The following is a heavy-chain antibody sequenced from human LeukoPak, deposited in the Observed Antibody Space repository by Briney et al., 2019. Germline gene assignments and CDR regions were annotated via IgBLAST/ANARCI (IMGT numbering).Heavy chain of an antibody. CDR3: ARHRYYYGSGRRWFDP. J-gene: IGHJ5*02. CDR2: MYYSGST. Sequence: SETLSLTCTVSGGSISSSSYYWGWIRQPPEKGLEWIGSMYYSGSTSYNPSLKSRVTISVDTSKNQFSLKLSSVTAADTAVYHCARHRYYYGSGRRWFDPWGQGTLVTVSS. CDR1: GGSISSSSYY. V-gene: IGHV4-39*01. D-gene: IGHD3-10*01.